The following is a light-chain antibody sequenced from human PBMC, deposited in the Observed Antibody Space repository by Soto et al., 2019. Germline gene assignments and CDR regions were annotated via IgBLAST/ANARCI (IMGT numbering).Light chain of an antibody. Sequence: QSALTQPASVSGSPGQSITISCTGTSSDVGGYNYVSWYQQHPGKAPILMIYDVSYRPSGISNRFSGSKSVNTASLTISGLQAEDETDYYCSSYTSTSVVFGGGTKVTVL. CDR2: DVS. J-gene: IGLJ2*01. V-gene: IGLV2-14*01. CDR1: SSDVGGYNY. CDR3: SSYTSTSVV.